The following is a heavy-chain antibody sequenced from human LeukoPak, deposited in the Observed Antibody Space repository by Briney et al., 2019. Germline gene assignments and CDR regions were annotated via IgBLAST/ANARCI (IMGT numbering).Heavy chain of an antibody. CDR3: VREGGGSFLDSFDI. V-gene: IGHV3-74*01. Sequence: GGSLRLSCAASGFTFSNYRMHWVRQAPGKGLVWVSRINSDGLITNYADSVKGRFTVSRDNPKNTLYLQMNSLRVEDTAVYYCVREGGGSFLDSFDIWGQGKLVTVSS. CDR1: GFTFSNYR. D-gene: IGHD2-15*01. J-gene: IGHJ3*02. CDR2: INSDGLIT.